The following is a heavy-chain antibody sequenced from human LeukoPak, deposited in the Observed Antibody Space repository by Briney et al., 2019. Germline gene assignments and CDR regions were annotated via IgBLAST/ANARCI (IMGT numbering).Heavy chain of an antibody. Sequence: GESLKISCKGSGYSFTSYWISWVRQMPGKGLEWMGRIDPSDSYTNYSPSFQGHITISADKSISTAYLQWSSLKASDTAMYYCARRDYIAAAGYYFDYWGQGTLVTAS. CDR2: IDPSDSYT. D-gene: IGHD6-13*01. J-gene: IGHJ4*02. V-gene: IGHV5-10-1*01. CDR3: ARRDYIAAAGYYFDY. CDR1: GYSFTSYW.